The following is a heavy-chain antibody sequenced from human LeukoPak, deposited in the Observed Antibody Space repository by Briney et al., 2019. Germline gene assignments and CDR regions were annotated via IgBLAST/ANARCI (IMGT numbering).Heavy chain of an antibody. CDR1: GGSISSYY. D-gene: IGHD6-13*01. J-gene: IGHJ4*02. CDR2: IYYSGST. Sequence: SETLSLTCTVSGGSISSYYWSWIRQPPGKGLEWIGYIYYSGSTNYNPSLKSRVTISVDTSKNQFSLKLSSVTAADTAVYYCARSRYSSSWYEYYFDYWGQGTLVTVSS. V-gene: IGHV4-59*01. CDR3: ARSRYSSSWYEYYFDY.